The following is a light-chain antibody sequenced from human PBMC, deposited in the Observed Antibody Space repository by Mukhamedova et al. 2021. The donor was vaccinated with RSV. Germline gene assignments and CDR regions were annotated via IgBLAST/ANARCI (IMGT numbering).Light chain of an antibody. Sequence: GERATLSCGASRSVTSNYLAWYQLRPGLAPRLLIYDASRRATGIPDRFSGSGSGTDFTLTISRLEPEDSAVYYCQQYAPSPPLTFG. J-gene: IGKJ4*01. CDR3: QQYAPSPPLT. CDR2: DAS. V-gene: IGKV3D-20*01. CDR1: RSVTSNY.